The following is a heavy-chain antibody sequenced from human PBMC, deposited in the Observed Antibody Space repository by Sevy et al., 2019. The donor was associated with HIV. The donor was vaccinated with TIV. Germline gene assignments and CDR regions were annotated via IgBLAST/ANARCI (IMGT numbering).Heavy chain of an antibody. D-gene: IGHD2-2*02. CDR2: INVYNGNT. CDR3: ARTTYCSTTSCYNGYPDY. CDR1: GYNFNNYG. Sequence: ASVKVSCKASGYNFNNYGVSWVRQAPGKGLEWLGWINVYNGNTNYAQKVQGRATMTTDTSTNTAYMELRSLQADDTAVYYCARTTYCSTTSCYNGYPDYWGQGTLVTVSS. V-gene: IGHV1-18*01. J-gene: IGHJ4*02.